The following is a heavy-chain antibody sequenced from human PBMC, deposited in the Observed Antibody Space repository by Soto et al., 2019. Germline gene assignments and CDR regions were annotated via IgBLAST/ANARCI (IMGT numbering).Heavy chain of an antibody. Sequence: SETLSLTCTVSGGSISSGGYYWSWIRQHPGKGLEWIGYIYYSGSTYYNPSLKGRVTISVDTSKNQFSLKLSSVTAADTAVYYCARQYYYDSSGYRHAFDIWGQGTMVTVSS. CDR3: ARQYYYDSSGYRHAFDI. CDR2: IYYSGST. V-gene: IGHV4-31*03. CDR1: GGSISSGGYY. J-gene: IGHJ3*02. D-gene: IGHD3-22*01.